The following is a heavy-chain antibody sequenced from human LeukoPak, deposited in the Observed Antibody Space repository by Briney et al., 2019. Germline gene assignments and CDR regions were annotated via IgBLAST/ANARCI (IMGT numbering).Heavy chain of an antibody. CDR1: GGSTSSYH. CDR2: IYYSGRV. CDR3: ARIFSGGFRPDYFDS. V-gene: IGHV4-59*01. Sequence: SETLSLTCTVSGGSTSSYHWSWIRQPPGKGLEWIGYIYYSGRVNYSPSLRSRITISIDTSKNQFSLKVRSVTAADTAIYYCARIFSGGFRPDYFDSWGQGTLVTVSS. J-gene: IGHJ4*02. D-gene: IGHD3-16*01.